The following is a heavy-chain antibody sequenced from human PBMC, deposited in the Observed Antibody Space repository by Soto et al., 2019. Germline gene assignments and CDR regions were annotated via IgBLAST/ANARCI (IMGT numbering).Heavy chain of an antibody. Sequence: PGGSLRLSCAASGFTFSSYWMTWGRQAPGKGLEWVATIKADGSAQYYVDSVKGRFSISRGNAKNSLYLQMNSLRAEDTALYYCARVAAAGRGTDYWGQGTLVTVSS. CDR3: ARVAAAGRGTDY. V-gene: IGHV3-7*04. J-gene: IGHJ4*02. CDR2: IKADGSAQ. D-gene: IGHD6-13*01. CDR1: GFTFSSYW.